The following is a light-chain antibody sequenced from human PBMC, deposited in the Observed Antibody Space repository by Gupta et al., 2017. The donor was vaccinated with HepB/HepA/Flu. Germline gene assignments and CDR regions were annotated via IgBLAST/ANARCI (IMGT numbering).Light chain of an antibody. J-gene: IGLJ3*02. CDR1: SSDIGGFDA. V-gene: IGLV2-14*01. CDR2: HDH. Sequence: QSALTQPASVSGSSGQSITISCTGASSDIGGFDAVAWYQQHPGKAPRLLIYHDHNRPSGLVNRFSGSKSGNTASLTISGLQPEDEAIYYCSSFNTGDTRVVFGGGTRLTVL. CDR3: SSFNTGDTRVV.